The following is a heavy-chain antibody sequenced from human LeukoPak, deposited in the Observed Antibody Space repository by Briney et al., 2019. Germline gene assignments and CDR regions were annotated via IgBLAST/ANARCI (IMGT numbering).Heavy chain of an antibody. Sequence: ASVKVSCKASGYTFTGYYMHWVRQAPGQGLEWMGWINPNSGGTNYAQKFQGRVTMTRDTSISTAYMELSRLRSDDTAVYYCARNNYYDSSGYQGIFRVGDWYFDLWGRGTLVTASS. CDR2: INPNSGGT. CDR3: ARNNYYDSSGYQGIFRVGDWYFDL. J-gene: IGHJ2*01. D-gene: IGHD3-22*01. V-gene: IGHV1-2*02. CDR1: GYTFTGYY.